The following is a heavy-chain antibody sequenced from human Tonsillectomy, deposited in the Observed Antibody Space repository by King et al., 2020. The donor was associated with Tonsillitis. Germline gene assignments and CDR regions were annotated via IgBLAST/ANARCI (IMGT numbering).Heavy chain of an antibody. CDR3: ARGTTTVTPLYYFAY. D-gene: IGHD4-17*01. V-gene: IGHV3-21*01. Sequence: VQLVESGGGLVNPGGSLRLSCAASGFTFSSYNMNWVRQAPGRGLEWVSSISSSSTYINYADSMKGRFTISRDNAKNSLYLQMNSLRAEDTAVYYCARGTTTVTPLYYFAYWGQGTLVTVSS. CDR2: ISSSSTYI. CDR1: GFTFSSYN. J-gene: IGHJ4*02.